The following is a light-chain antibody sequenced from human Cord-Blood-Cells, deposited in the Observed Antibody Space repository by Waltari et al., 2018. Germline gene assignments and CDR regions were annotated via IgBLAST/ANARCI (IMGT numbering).Light chain of an antibody. CDR2: DAS. V-gene: IGKV1-5*01. J-gene: IGKJ1*01. CDR1: QSISSW. Sequence: DLQMTQSPSTLSASVGDRVTITCRASQSISSWLAWYQQKPGKAPKLLIYDASILESGVPSRFSGSGSGTEFTLTISSLQPDDFATYYCQQYNSYSWTFGQGTKVEIK. CDR3: QQYNSYSWT.